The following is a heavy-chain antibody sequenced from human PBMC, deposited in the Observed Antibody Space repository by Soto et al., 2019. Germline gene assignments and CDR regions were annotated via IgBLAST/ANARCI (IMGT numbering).Heavy chain of an antibody. V-gene: IGHV1-69*01. J-gene: IGHJ4*02. CDR1: GGTFSSYS. D-gene: IGHD1-26*01. CDR2: IIPIFGTA. Sequence: QVQLVQSGAEVKKPGSSVKVSCKASGGTFSSYSINWVRQAPGQGLEWMGEIIPIFGTAHYAQTFQGRVTITADESTSTAYMELSSLRSEDTAVYYCARDGGRHSGGSDYWGQGNLVTVSS. CDR3: ARDGGRHSGGSDY.